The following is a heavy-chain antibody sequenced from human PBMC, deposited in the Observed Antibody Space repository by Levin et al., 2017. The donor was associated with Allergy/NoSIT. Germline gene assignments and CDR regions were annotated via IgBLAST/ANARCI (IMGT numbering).Heavy chain of an antibody. CDR1: GGSVSSGSYY. D-gene: IGHD4/OR15-4a*01. Sequence: PSETLSLTCTVSGGSVSSGSYYWSWIRQPPGKGLEWIGYIYYSGSTNYNPSLKSRVTISVDTSKNQFSLKLSSVTAADTAVYYCARARVHAYYYYYMDVWGKGTTVTVSS. CDR3: ARARVHAYYYYYMDV. V-gene: IGHV4-61*01. J-gene: IGHJ6*03. CDR2: IYYSGST.